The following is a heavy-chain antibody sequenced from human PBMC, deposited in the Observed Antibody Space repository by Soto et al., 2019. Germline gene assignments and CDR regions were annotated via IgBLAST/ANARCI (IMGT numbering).Heavy chain of an antibody. V-gene: IGHV3-66*01. CDR3: AKYGGSPYYYFNY. D-gene: IGHD1-26*01. CDR1: GFTVSSNY. Sequence: PGGSLRLSCSASGFTVSSNYMSWVRQAPGKGLECVSVISGGGSTYYADAVKGRFTISRDNSKNTLFLQMNSLRAEDTAVYYCAKYGGSPYYYFNYWGQGTLVTVSS. CDR2: ISGGGST. J-gene: IGHJ4*02.